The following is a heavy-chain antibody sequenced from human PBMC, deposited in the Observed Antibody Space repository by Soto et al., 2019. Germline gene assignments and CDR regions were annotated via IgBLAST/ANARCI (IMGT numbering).Heavy chain of an antibody. J-gene: IGHJ4*02. V-gene: IGHV3-74*01. Sequence: EVQLVESGGDLVQPGGFLRLSCATSGFTFSRYWMHWVRQVPGKGLVWVSRINSDGSSISYSDSVKGRFTISRDNAKNTLYLQMNSLRVEDTAVYYWARLPVDTITSLDDWGQGTLVTVSS. CDR3: ARLPVDTITSLDD. D-gene: IGHD3-3*01. CDR1: GFTFSRYW. CDR2: INSDGSSI.